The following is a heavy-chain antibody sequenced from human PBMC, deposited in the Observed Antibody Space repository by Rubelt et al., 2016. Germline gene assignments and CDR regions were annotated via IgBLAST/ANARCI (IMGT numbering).Heavy chain of an antibody. CDR1: GYTFTSYG. CDR3: ARVSSPTTLDY. CDR2: ISAYNGNT. J-gene: IGHJ4*02. V-gene: IGHV1-18*01. D-gene: IGHD4-11*01. Sequence: QVQLVQSGAEVKKPGASVKVSCKASGYTFTSYGISWVRQAPGQGLEWMGWISAYNGNTNDAYRLQGRVSMTTDTSTRTAYMEVRSLRSDDTAVDYCARVSSPTTLDYWGQGTLVTVSS.